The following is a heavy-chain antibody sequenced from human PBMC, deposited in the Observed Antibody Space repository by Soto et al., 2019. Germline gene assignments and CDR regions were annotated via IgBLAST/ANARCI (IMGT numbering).Heavy chain of an antibody. CDR3: ARTSYYDSTGYYNLDV. CDR2: IHHSETT. J-gene: IGHJ6*02. V-gene: IGHV4-59*12. CDR1: GGSISRYY. Sequence: SLTCTVAGGSISRYYWSWIRQPPGKGLEWIGEIHHSETTNYNPSLNSRVSISVDKSKNQFSLKLNSVNAADTADYYCARTSYYDSTGYYNLDVWGPGTTVTVSS. D-gene: IGHD3-22*01.